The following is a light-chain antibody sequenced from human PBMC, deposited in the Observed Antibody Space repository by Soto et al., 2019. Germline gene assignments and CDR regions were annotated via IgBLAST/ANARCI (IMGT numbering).Light chain of an antibody. CDR3: HQYNNFPLT. CDR2: EAS. J-gene: IGKJ4*01. V-gene: IGKV1-5*01. CDR1: QSISSW. Sequence: DIPMTQSPSTLSASGGDRVNITCRASQSISSWLAWDQQKPGKAPKLLIHEASRLESGVPSRFSGSESGTEFTLTISGLHAEDFATYYCHQYNNFPLTFGGGTRVEIK.